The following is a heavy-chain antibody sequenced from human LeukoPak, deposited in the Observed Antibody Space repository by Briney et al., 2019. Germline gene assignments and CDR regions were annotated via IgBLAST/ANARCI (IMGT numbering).Heavy chain of an antibody. CDR1: GFSFSNYG. D-gene: IGHD3-10*01. Sequence: GGSLRLSCAASGFSFSNYGIHWVRQAPGKGLGWVGFIRSKAYGGTTEYAASVKGRFTISRDDSKAIAYLQMNSLKTEDTAVYYCTGSFGELTFFDQWGQGTLVTVSS. V-gene: IGHV3-49*04. CDR2: IRSKAYGGTT. CDR3: TGSFGELTFFDQ. J-gene: IGHJ4*02.